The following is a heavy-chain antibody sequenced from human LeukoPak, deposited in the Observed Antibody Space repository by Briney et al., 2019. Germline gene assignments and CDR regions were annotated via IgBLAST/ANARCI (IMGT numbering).Heavy chain of an antibody. V-gene: IGHV3-21*06. Sequence: GGSLRLSCAASGLTLSYYCINWVRQAPGKGLEWVSSISRSSSHIYYADSVKGRFTISRDNAKNSLYLQMNSLREEDTAVYYCGGEFSSSPAGMDVWGQGASVTVSS. J-gene: IGHJ6*02. D-gene: IGHD6-13*01. CDR2: ISRSSSHI. CDR3: GGEFSSSPAGMDV. CDR1: GLTLSYYC.